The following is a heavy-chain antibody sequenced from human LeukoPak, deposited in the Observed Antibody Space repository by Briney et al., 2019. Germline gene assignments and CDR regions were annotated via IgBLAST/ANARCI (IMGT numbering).Heavy chain of an antibody. CDR2: ISSSSSTI. D-gene: IGHD3-22*01. CDR1: GFTFSSYS. V-gene: IGHV3-48*01. J-gene: IGHJ4*02. Sequence: PGGSLRLSCAASGFTFSSYSMNWVRQAPGKGLEWVSYISSSSSTIYYADSVKGRFTISRDNAKNSLYLQMDSLRAEDTAVYYCAKGGAPYYYGSGYRNSYFDYWGQGTLVTVSS. CDR3: AKGGAPYYYGSGYRNSYFDY.